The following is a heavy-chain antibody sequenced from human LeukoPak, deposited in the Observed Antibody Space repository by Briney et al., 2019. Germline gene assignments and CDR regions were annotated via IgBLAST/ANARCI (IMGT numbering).Heavy chain of an antibody. CDR2: IIGSGGTT. D-gene: IGHD2-15*01. Sequence: GWSLRLSCAASGFTFNNYAMSWVRQAPGKGLEWVSSIIGSGGTTYTADSGKGRVIISRGNSRNTLFLQMNILSTDDTAVYFCVKGGGYSYSYAMDVWGQGTTVTVSS. V-gene: IGHV3-23*01. J-gene: IGHJ6*02. CDR3: VKGGGYSYSYAMDV. CDR1: GFTFNNYA.